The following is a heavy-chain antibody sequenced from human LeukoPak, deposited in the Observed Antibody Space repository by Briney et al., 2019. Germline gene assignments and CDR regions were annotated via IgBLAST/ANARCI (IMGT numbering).Heavy chain of an antibody. D-gene: IGHD4-11*01. J-gene: IGHJ4*02. CDR3: ARGGTYRGGADY. CDR1: GGSISSYY. V-gene: IGHV4-59*01. Sequence: SETLSLTCTVSGGSISSYYWSWIRQPPGTGLEWIGYMYYSGSPNYNPSLKSRVTMSVDTSKNQFSLKLNSVTAADTAVYYCARGGTYRGGADYWGQATLVTASS. CDR2: MYYSGSP.